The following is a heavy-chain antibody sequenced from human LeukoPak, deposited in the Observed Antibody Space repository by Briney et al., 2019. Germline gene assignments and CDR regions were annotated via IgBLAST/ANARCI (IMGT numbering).Heavy chain of an antibody. CDR2: ITWNGGIT. CDR3: ARDRLSGDAFDI. J-gene: IGHJ3*02. V-gene: IGHV3-20*04. D-gene: IGHD7-27*01. Sequence: GGSLRLSCAASGFTFSKYWMLWVRQAPGKGLEWVSGITWNGGITAYADSVKGRFTISRDNAKNSLYLQMNSLRIEDTALYYCARDRLSGDAFDIWGQGTMVTVSS. CDR1: GFTFSKYW.